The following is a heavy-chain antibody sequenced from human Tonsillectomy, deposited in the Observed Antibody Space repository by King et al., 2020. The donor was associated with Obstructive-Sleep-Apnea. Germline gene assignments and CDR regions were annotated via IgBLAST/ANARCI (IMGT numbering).Heavy chain of an antibody. CDR3: ASSITAAGDY. CDR2: IIPILGIT. V-gene: IGHV1-69*04. CDR1: GGTFSSYP. D-gene: IGHD6-13*01. J-gene: IGHJ4*02. Sequence: VQLVQSGAEVKKPGSSVKVSCMAIGGTFSSYPMNWVRQAPGQGLEWMGRIIPILGITNYAQKFQGRVTITADKSTSTAYMELSSLKSEDTAIYYCASSITAAGDYWGQGSLVTVSS.